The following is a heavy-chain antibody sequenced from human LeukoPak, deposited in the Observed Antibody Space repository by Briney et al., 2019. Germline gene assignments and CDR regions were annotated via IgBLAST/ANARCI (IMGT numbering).Heavy chain of an antibody. CDR1: GFTFSSYA. CDR2: VSGSGGST. Sequence: GGSLRLSCAASGFTFSSYAMSWVRQAPGKGLEWVSAVSGSGGSTYYADSVKGRFTISRDNSKNTLYLQMNSLRAEDTAVYYCARYRVRYYDFWSGYLASAFDIWGQGTMVTVSS. V-gene: IGHV3-23*01. D-gene: IGHD3-3*01. CDR3: ARYRVRYYDFWSGYLASAFDI. J-gene: IGHJ3*02.